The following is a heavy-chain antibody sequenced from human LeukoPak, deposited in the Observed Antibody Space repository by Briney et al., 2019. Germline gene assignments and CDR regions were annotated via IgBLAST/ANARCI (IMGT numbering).Heavy chain of an antibody. CDR1: SGSISSYY. D-gene: IGHD3-10*01. J-gene: IGHJ5*02. CDR3: AREILLWFGEESWFDP. V-gene: IGHV4-59*01. Sequence: SETLSLTCTVSSGSISSYYWSWIRQPPGKGLEGIGYLYYSGSTNYNPSHKSRVTISVDTSKNQFSLKLSSVTAADTAVYYCAREILLWFGEESWFDPWGQGTLVTVSS. CDR2: LYYSGST.